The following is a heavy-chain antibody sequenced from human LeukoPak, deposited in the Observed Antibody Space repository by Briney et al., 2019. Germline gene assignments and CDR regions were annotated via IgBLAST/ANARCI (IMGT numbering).Heavy chain of an antibody. D-gene: IGHD3-10*01. V-gene: IGHV1-69*06. Sequence: GASVKVSCKASGGTFSNYAISWVRQAPGQGLEWMGGIIPIFGTANYAQKFRGRVTITADKSTRTAYMELSSLRFEDTAVYYCARGLDTSPVGSFDYWGQGTLVTVSS. CDR2: IIPIFGTA. CDR1: GGTFSNYA. J-gene: IGHJ4*02. CDR3: ARGLDTSPVGSFDY.